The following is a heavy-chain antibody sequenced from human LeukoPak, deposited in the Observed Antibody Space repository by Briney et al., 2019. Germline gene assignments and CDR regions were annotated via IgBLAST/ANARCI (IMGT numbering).Heavy chain of an antibody. Sequence: SETLSLTCTVSGGSISSYYWNWIRQPPGKGLEWIGYIYYSGSTNYNPSLKSRVTISVDTSENQLSLKLSSVTAADTAVYYCARETAGRYYFDYWGQGTLVTVSS. J-gene: IGHJ4*02. V-gene: IGHV4-59*01. D-gene: IGHD2-21*02. CDR2: IYYSGST. CDR3: ARETAGRYYFDY. CDR1: GGSISSYY.